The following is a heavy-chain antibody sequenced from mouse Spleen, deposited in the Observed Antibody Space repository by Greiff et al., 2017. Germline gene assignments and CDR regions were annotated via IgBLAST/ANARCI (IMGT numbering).Heavy chain of an antibody. D-gene: IGHD1-1*01. Sequence: EVKLMESGGGLVKPGGSLKLSCAASGFTFSDYGMHWVRQAPEKGLEWVAYISSGSSTIYYADTVKGRFTISRDNAKNTLFLQMTSLRSEDTAMYYCARRITTVVASNWNFDVWGTGTTVTVSS. CDR3: ARRITTVVASNWNFDV. CDR1: GFTFSDYG. CDR2: ISSGSSTI. J-gene: IGHJ1*03. V-gene: IGHV5-17*01.